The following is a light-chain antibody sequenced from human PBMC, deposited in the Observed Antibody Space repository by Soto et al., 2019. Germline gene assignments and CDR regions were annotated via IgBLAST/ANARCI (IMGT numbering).Light chain of an antibody. CDR2: EVT. CDR3: QSQDSSLSGSV. J-gene: IGLJ2*01. CDR1: SGDIGSYNR. V-gene: IGLV2-14*01. Sequence: QSALTQPASVSGSPGQSITISCTGTSGDIGSYNRVSWYQQHPGKAPKLIIYEVTDRPSGVSNRFSGSKSGNTASLTISGLQAEDEAEYYCQSQDSSLSGSVFGGGTKLTVL.